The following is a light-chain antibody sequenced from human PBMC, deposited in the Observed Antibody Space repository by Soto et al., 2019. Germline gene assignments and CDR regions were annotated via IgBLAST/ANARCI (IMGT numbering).Light chain of an antibody. J-gene: IGLJ1*01. CDR3: SSFTSSTTYV. Sequence: QSALTQPASVSGSPGQSIAIPCTGTSSDVGSHDLVSWYQQHPGKVPKLIIYDVSSRPSGVSNRFSGSKSGNTASLTISGLQAEDEADYYCSSFTSSTTYVFGTGTKVTVL. CDR1: SSDVGSHDL. V-gene: IGLV2-14*02. CDR2: DVS.